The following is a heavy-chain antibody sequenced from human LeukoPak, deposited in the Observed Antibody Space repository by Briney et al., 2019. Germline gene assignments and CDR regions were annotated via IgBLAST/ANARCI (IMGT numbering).Heavy chain of an antibody. D-gene: IGHD4-17*01. Sequence: VASVKVSYKASGYTFTGYYMHWVRQAPGQGLEWMGWINPNSGGTNFAQKFQGRVTMTRDTSISTACMELSRLRSDDTAVYYCARDSSYGDLEGAFDYWGQGTLVTVSS. J-gene: IGHJ4*02. CDR2: INPNSGGT. CDR3: ARDSSYGDLEGAFDY. V-gene: IGHV1-2*02. CDR1: GYTFTGYY.